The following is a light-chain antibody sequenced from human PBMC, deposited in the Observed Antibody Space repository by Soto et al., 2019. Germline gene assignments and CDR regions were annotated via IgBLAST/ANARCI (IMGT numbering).Light chain of an antibody. CDR2: DAS. J-gene: IGKJ5*01. Sequence: GDTVTITSRASQSISSWLAWYQQKPGKAPKLLLYDASRLESGVPSRDRESRPGTDYTYTISSLKPEDFATYYCLQYYNVAITFGQGTRLEIK. CDR3: LQYYNVAIT. V-gene: IGKV1-5*01. CDR1: QSISSW.